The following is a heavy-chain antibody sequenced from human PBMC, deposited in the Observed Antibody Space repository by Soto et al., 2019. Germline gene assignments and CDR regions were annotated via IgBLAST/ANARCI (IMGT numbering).Heavy chain of an antibody. CDR2: IYYSGST. D-gene: IGHD1-1*01. J-gene: IGHJ4*02. CDR3: AAVRQHYFDF. V-gene: IGHV4-31*03. CDR1: GGSISSGAYY. Sequence: QVQLQESGPGLVKPSQTLSLTCTVSGGSISSGAYYWSWIRQHPGKGLEWIGYIYYSGSTYSNPSLKSRVAIPVDRSKNQSSLKLSSVTAADTAVYYCAAVRQHYFDFWGQGTLVTVSS.